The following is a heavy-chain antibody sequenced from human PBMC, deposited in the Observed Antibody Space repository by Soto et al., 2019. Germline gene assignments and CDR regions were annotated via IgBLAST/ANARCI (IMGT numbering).Heavy chain of an antibody. J-gene: IGHJ6*02. CDR1: GFSLSTGRMG. Sequence: GSGPTLVNPTETLTLTCTVSGFSLSTGRMGVSWIRQPPGKALEWLAHIFPDNERSYSTSMQGRLTISKDPSGSQVVLSMTNLDPVDTGTYYCVRMNADSYQFYYAMDVWGQGTTVTVS. D-gene: IGHD4-17*01. CDR3: VRMNADSYQFYYAMDV. CDR2: IFPDNER. V-gene: IGHV2-26*01.